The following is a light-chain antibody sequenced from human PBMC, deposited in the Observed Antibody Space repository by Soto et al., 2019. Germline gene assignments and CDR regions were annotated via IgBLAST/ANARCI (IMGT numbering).Light chain of an antibody. V-gene: IGLV1-44*01. CDR3: ATWDDTLNGVV. J-gene: IGLJ3*02. CDR2: GNN. CDR1: SSNIGINA. Sequence: QSVLTQPPSASGTPGQRVTISCSGSSSNIGINAVNWYQQLPGTAPKLLIYGNNQRPSGVADRFSGSKSGTSASLAISGLQSDDETDYYCATWDDTLNGVVFGGVTKVTVL.